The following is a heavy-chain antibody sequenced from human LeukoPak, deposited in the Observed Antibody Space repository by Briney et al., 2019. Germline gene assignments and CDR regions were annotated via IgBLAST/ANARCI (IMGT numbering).Heavy chain of an antibody. J-gene: IGHJ5*02. CDR3: ARDEGNWFDP. CDR1: GGSISSHN. Sequence: SETLSLICTVSGGSISSHNWSWIRQPPGTGLEWIGYIYYSGSTNYNPSLKSRVTISVDTSKNQFPLKLSSVTAADTAVYYCARDEGNWFDPWGQGTLVTVSS. CDR2: IYYSGST. V-gene: IGHV4-59*11.